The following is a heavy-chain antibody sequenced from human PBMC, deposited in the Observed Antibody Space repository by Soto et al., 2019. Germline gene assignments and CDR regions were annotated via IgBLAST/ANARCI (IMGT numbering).Heavy chain of an antibody. CDR3: ARREMILGIGSAAFDM. D-gene: IGHD7-27*01. CDR1: GYSFTTYW. J-gene: IGHJ3*02. V-gene: IGHV5-51*01. CDR2: IYPGDSDT. Sequence: GESLKISCKGSGYSFTTYWIGWVRQMPGKGLEWMGIIYPGDSDTRYSPSFQGHVTFSADKSISTAYLQWSSLRASDTAMYYCARREMILGIGSAAFDMWGQGTMVTVSS.